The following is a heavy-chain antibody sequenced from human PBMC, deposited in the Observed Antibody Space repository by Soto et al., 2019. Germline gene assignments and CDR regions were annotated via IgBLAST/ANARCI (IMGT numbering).Heavy chain of an antibody. J-gene: IGHJ6*02. CDR3: AKSATAVTQYGMDV. Sequence: QVQLVESGGGVVQPGRSLRLSCAASGFTFSSYGMHWVRQAPGKGLEWVAVISYDGSNKYYADSVKGRFTISRDNSKNTLYLQMNSLRAEDTAVYYCAKSATAVTQYGMDVWGQGTTVTVSS. D-gene: IGHD4-17*01. CDR2: ISYDGSNK. V-gene: IGHV3-30*18. CDR1: GFTFSSYG.